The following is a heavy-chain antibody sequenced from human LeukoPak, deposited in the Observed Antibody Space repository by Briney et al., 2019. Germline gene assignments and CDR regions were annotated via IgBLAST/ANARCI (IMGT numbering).Heavy chain of an antibody. Sequence: GASVKVSCKASGYTFTSCYMHWVRQAPGQGLEWIGIINPSGGSTSYAQKFQGRVTMTRDTSTSTVYMELSSLRSDDTAVYYCAGDPGELAYYYYYMDVWGKGTTVTVSS. CDR3: AGDPGELAYYYYYMDV. J-gene: IGHJ6*03. CDR1: GYTFTSCY. CDR2: INPSGGST. V-gene: IGHV1-46*01. D-gene: IGHD3-10*01.